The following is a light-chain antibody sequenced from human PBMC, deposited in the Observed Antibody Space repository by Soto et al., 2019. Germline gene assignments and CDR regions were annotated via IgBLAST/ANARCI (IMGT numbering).Light chain of an antibody. J-gene: IGKJ5*01. CDR1: QSVSSSY. Sequence: EIVLTQSPGTLSLSPGERATLSCRASQSVSSSYLAWYQQKPGQAPRLLIYGASSRATGIPDRFSGSGSGTDVTLTISRLEPEDFAVYYCQQYGSSPQPFGQGTRLEIK. CDR3: QQYGSSPQP. CDR2: GAS. V-gene: IGKV3-20*01.